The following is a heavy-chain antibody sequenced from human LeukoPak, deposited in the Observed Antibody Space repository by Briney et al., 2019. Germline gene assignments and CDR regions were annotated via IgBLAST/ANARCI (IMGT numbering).Heavy chain of an antibody. CDR1: GGSISSTSYY. Sequence: SETLSLTCTVSGGSISSTSYYWGWIRQPPGKGLEWIGSIYFSGTPYYNPSLKSRVTISIATSKNQFSLNLNSVTAADTAVYYCARHARRLEFDPWGRGTLVTVSS. D-gene: IGHD3-16*01. V-gene: IGHV4-39*01. CDR2: IYFSGTP. CDR3: ARHARRLEFDP. J-gene: IGHJ5*02.